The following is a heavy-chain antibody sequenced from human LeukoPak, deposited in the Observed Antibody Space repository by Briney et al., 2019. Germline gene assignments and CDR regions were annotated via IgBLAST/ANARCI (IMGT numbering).Heavy chain of an antibody. CDR2: IYYSGST. CDR3: ARHSSSWYWDY. CDR1: GGSISSYY. D-gene: IGHD6-13*01. V-gene: IGHV4-59*01. Sequence: PSETLSLTCTVSGGSISSYYWSWIRQPPGKGLEWIGYIYYSGSTNYNPSLKSRVTISVDTSKNQFSLKLSSVTAADTAVYYCARHSSSWYWDYWGQGTLVTVSS. J-gene: IGHJ4*02.